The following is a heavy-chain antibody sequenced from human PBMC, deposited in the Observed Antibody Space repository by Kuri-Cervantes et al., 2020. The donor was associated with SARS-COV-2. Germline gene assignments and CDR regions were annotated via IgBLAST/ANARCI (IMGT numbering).Heavy chain of an antibody. CDR1: GGSISSYY. CDR3: AKQALRFFDWFSQADWFDP. J-gene: IGHJ5*02. V-gene: IGHV4-59*08. Sequence: GSLRLSCTVSGGSISSYYWSWIRQPPGRGLEWIGNIYYSGSTNYNPSLKSRVAMSVDTSRNQLSLNLTSVTAADTAVYYCAKQALRFFDWFSQADWFDPWGQGMLVTVSS. CDR2: IYYSGST. D-gene: IGHD3-9*01.